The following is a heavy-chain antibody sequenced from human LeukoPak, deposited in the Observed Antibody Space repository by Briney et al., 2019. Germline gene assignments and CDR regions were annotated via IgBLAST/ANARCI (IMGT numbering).Heavy chain of an antibody. CDR1: GGFISGSHYY. D-gene: IGHD3-22*01. Sequence: PSETLSLTCTVSGGFISGSHYYWAWIRQPPGKGLGWIGMINYSGNRYYNPSLWSRATISVDTSTNQFSLNLNSVTAADTAVYYCARGYDYWGQGTLVAVSS. CDR3: ARGYDY. CDR2: INYSGNR. V-gene: IGHV4-39*01. J-gene: IGHJ4*02.